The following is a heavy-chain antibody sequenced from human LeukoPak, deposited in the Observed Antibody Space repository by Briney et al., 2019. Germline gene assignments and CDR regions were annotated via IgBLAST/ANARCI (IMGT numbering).Heavy chain of an antibody. V-gene: IGHV4-39*01. CDR1: GGSISSSSHS. D-gene: IGHD6-13*01. J-gene: IGHJ5*02. CDR2: IYYTGRT. CDR3: AQSLGSSNWIGNWFDP. Sequence: SETLSLTCTVSGGSISSSSHSWGWIRQPPGKGREWTGSIYYTGRTYYNPSLKSRVTISVDTSKNQFSLKLSSVTAADTAVYYCAQSLGSSNWIGNWFDPWGQGTLVTVSS.